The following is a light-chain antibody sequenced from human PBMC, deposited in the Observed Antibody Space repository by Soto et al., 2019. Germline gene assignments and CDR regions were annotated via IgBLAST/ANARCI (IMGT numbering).Light chain of an antibody. Sequence: IQMTQSPSSVSASVGDRVTMTCRASQGVGGWLAWYQQKPGKVPKLLIYATSSLHSGVPSRFSGSGSGTDSTLSISSLQPEDFATYYCQQYNNYWTFGQGTRLEIK. CDR2: ATS. CDR1: QGVGGW. CDR3: QQYNNYWT. V-gene: IGKV1-12*01. J-gene: IGKJ5*01.